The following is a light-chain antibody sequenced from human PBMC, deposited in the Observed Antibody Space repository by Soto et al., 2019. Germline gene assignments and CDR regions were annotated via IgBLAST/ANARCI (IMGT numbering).Light chain of an antibody. CDR1: ETVAGSY. J-gene: IGKJ1*01. V-gene: IGKV3-20*01. CDR3: QLYGTSPKT. Sequence: EIVLTQSPGTLSLSPGERATLSCRASETVAGSYLAWYQQKPGQAPRLLIHGASTRATGIADRLSGSGSGTDFTLTISRLEPEDFAVYYCQLYGTSPKTFGQGTRV. CDR2: GAS.